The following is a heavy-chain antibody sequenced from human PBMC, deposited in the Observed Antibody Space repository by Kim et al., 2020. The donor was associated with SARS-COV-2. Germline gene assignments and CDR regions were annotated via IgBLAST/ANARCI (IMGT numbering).Heavy chain of an antibody. CDR1: GDSTSSYY. J-gene: IGHJ4*02. Sequence: SETLSLTCSVSGDSTSSYYWSWIRQPPGKGLEWIGYIYYSGSTNYNPSLKSRVTMSIDTSKNQLSLKLSSVTAADTAVYYCASHSGYDLIFDYWGQGTPVTVSS. CDR2: IYYSGST. V-gene: IGHV4-59*08. CDR3: ASHSGYDLIFDY. D-gene: IGHD5-12*01.